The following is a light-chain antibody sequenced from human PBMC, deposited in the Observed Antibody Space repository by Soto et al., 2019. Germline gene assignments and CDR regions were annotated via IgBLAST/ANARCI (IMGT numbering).Light chain of an antibody. V-gene: IGLV1-40*01. J-gene: IGLJ1*01. CDR3: QSYDTSLRV. Sequence: QSVLTQPPSVSGAPGQRVTISCTGSSSNIGAGFAVHWYQQLPGTAPKLLIYRNNIRPPGVPDRFSGSKSATSASLAITGLQAEDEADYYCQSYDTSLRVFGTGTKVTVL. CDR1: SSNIGAGFA. CDR2: RNN.